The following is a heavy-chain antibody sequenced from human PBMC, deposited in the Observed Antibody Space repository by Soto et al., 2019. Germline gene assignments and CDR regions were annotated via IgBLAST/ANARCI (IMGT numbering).Heavy chain of an antibody. Sequence: EVQLVESGGGLVQPGGSLKLSCAASGFTLSGSAMHWVRQASGKGLEWVGRIRSKANSYATAFAASVKGRFTISRDDSKNTAYLQMNSLKTEDTVVYYCTRLGKTYGVYNRVDIWGQGTMVTVSS. D-gene: IGHD4-17*01. CDR1: GFTLSGSA. J-gene: IGHJ3*02. V-gene: IGHV3-73*01. CDR3: TRLGKTYGVYNRVDI. CDR2: IRSKANSYAT.